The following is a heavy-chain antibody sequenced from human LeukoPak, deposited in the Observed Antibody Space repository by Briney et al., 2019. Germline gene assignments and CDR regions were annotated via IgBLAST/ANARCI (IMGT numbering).Heavy chain of an antibody. Sequence: PSETLSLTRTVSGGSISSYYWSWIRQPPGKGLEWIGYIYYSGSTNYNPSLKSRVTISVDASKNQFSLKLSSVTAADTAVYYCARGEEYFDYWGQGTLVTVSS. V-gene: IGHV4-59*01. CDR1: GGSISSYY. J-gene: IGHJ4*02. D-gene: IGHD1-26*01. CDR3: ARGEEYFDY. CDR2: IYYSGST.